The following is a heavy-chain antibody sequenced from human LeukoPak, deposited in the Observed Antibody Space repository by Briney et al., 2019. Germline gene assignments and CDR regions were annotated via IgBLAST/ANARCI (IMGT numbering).Heavy chain of an antibody. V-gene: IGHV1-18*01. CDR3: ARDRGYCSSTSCLGSRFDP. J-gene: IGHJ5*02. CDR1: GYTFTSYG. CDR2: ISAYNGNT. D-gene: IGHD2-2*01. Sequence: ASVKVSCKASGYTFTSYGISWVRQAPGQGLEWMGWISAYNGNTNYAQKPQGRVTMTTDTSTSTAYMELRSLRSEDTAVYYCARDRGYCSSTSCLGSRFDPWGQGTLVTVSS.